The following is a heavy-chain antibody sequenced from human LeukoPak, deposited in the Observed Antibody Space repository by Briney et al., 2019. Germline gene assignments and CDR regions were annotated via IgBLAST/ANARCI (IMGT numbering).Heavy chain of an antibody. CDR1: GGSFSGYY. Sequence: SEPLSLTCAVYGGSFSGYYWSWIRQPPGKGLEWIGEINHSGSTNYNPSLKSPITISVDTSKTQFSLKLSSVTAADTAVYYCARGPPRFLEWLPSRLNWFDPWGQGTLVTVSS. CDR3: ARGPPRFLEWLPSRLNWFDP. CDR2: INHSGST. D-gene: IGHD3-3*01. J-gene: IGHJ5*02. V-gene: IGHV4-34*01.